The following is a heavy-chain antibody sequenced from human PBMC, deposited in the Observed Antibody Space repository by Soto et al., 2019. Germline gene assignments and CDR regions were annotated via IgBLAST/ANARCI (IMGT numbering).Heavy chain of an antibody. CDR2: INPRGFFT. D-gene: IGHD3-16*01. J-gene: IGHJ6*02. CDR1: GYTFTSYN. CDR3: ARESYATYYYYGMDV. V-gene: IGHV1-46*01. Sequence: ASVKVSCKASGYTFTSYNIHWVRQAPGQGLEWVGMINPRGFFTTYAQKFRGRVTMTGDTSTSVVYMELTNLRSDDTAVYYCARESYATYYYYGMDVWGQGTTVTVSS.